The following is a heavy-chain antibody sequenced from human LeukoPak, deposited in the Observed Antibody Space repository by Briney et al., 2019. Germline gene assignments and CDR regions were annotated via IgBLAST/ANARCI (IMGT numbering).Heavy chain of an antibody. CDR1: GFTFSIYA. CDR2: ISYDGSAK. V-gene: IGHV3-30-3*01. J-gene: IGHJ4*02. D-gene: IGHD3-9*01. Sequence: SGGSLRLSCAAYGFTFSIYAMHWVRQAPGKGLEWVAIISYDGSAKYYADSVKGRFTISRDNSKNTLYVQMNSLRGEDTAVYYCASETGYYFHNWGQGTLVTVSS. CDR3: ASETGYYFHN.